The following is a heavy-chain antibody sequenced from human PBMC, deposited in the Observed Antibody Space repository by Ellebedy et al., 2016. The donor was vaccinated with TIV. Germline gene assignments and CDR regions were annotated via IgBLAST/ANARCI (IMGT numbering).Heavy chain of an antibody. CDR3: ARFLGIAAALDC. CDR2: IYYSGST. Sequence: SETLSLXXTVSGGSISSYYWSWIRQPPGKGLEWIGYIYYSGSTNYNPSLKSRVTISVDTSKNQFSLKLSSVTAADTAVYYCARFLGIAAALDCWGQGTLVTVSS. CDR1: GGSISSYY. V-gene: IGHV4-59*01. J-gene: IGHJ4*02. D-gene: IGHD3-3*01.